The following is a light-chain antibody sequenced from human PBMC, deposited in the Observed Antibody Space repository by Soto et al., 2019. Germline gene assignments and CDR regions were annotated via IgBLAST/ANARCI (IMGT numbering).Light chain of an antibody. J-gene: IGKJ2*01. CDR2: GAS. Sequence: EIVLTQSPGTLSLSPGERATLSCSASQSVSSSYLAWYQQKPGQAPRLPIYGASSRATGIPDRFSGSGSWTAFTLTISRLEPEDFAVYYCQQYGSSPMYTFGQGTKLEIK. CDR3: QQYGSSPMYT. V-gene: IGKV3-20*01. CDR1: QSVSSSY.